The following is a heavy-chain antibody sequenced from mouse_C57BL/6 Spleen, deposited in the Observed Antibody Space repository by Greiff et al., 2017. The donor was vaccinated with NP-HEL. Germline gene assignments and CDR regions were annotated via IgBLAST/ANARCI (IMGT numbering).Heavy chain of an antibody. CDR2: IHPNSGST. CDR1: GYTFTSYW. J-gene: IGHJ3*01. CDR3: ARRDYYYGSSPFAY. V-gene: IGHV1-64*01. Sequence: QVQLKQPGAELVKPGASVKLSCKASGYTFTSYWMHWVKQRPGQGLEWIGMIHPNSGSTNYNEKFKSKATLTVDKSSSTAYMQLSSLTSEDSAVYYCARRDYYYGSSPFAYWGQGTLVTVSA. D-gene: IGHD1-1*01.